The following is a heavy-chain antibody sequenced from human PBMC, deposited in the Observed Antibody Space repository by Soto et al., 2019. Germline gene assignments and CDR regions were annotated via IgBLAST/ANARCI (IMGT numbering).Heavy chain of an antibody. CDR3: ARGWIGDLNDAFDI. D-gene: IGHD2-2*03. V-gene: IGHV3-43*01. Sequence: GVSLRLSCAASGFSFEDYTMHWVRQGPGKGPEWISLISWDGGITDYSDSVKGRFISSRDNAKNTLYLQMNSLRVEDTAVYYCARGWIGDLNDAFDIWGQGTMGTVS. CDR2: ISWDGGIT. CDR1: GFSFEDYT. J-gene: IGHJ3*02.